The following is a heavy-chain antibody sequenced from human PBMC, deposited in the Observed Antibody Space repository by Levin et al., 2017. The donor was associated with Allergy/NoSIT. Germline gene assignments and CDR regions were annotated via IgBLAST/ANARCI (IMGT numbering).Heavy chain of an antibody. V-gene: IGHV3-69-1*01. J-gene: IGHJ5*01. CDR1: GFTFSDYM. Sequence: PGGSLRLSCAASGFTFSDYMINWVRQAPGKGLEWVSSITSTSDIYYADLIKGRFTISRDNAKNSVFLQMNSLRAEDTAVYYCARDNWFDSWGQGTVVTVSS. CDR3: ARDNWFDS. CDR2: ITSTSDI.